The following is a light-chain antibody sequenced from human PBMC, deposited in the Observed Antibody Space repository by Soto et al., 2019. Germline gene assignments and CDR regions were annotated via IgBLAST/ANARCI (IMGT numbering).Light chain of an antibody. CDR2: GVS. CDR3: QQRSNWPL. V-gene: IGKV3-11*01. Sequence: EIVLTQSPATPSLSPGERATLSCRASQSVSSYLAWYQQKPGQAPRLLISGVSTRATGIPDRFSGSGSGTDFTLTISSLEPEDFAVYYCQQRSNWPLFGQGTRLEI. CDR1: QSVSSY. J-gene: IGKJ5*01.